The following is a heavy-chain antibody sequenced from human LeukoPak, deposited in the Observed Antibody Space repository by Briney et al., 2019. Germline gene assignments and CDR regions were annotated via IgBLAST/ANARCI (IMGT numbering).Heavy chain of an antibody. CDR1: GGSFSGYY. CDR2: INHSGST. V-gene: IGHV4-34*01. Sequence: SETLSLTCAVYGGSFSGYYWSWIRQPPGKGLEWIGEINHSGSTNYNPSLKSRVTISVDTSENQFSLKLSSVTAADTAVYYCARLVTMIVKTLNWFDPWGQGTLVTVSS. D-gene: IGHD3-22*01. J-gene: IGHJ5*02. CDR3: ARLVTMIVKTLNWFDP.